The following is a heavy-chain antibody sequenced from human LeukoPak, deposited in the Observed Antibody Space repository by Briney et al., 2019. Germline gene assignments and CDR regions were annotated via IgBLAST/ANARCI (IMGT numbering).Heavy chain of an antibody. V-gene: IGHV3-48*01. Sequence: TGGSLRLSCAASGFTFSIYSINWVRQAPGKGLEWVSYISSSSSTIYYADSVKGRFTISRDNAKNSLYLQMNGLRAEDTAVYYCATDYYGDYSFQHWGQGTLVIVSS. CDR1: GFTFSIYS. D-gene: IGHD4-17*01. CDR3: ATDYYGDYSFQH. CDR2: ISSSSSTI. J-gene: IGHJ1*01.